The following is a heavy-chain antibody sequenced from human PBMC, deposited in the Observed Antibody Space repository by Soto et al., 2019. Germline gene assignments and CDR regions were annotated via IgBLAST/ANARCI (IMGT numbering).Heavy chain of an antibody. Sequence: GGSLRLSCAASGFTFSSYAMSWVRQAPGKGLEWVSAISGSGGSTYYADSVKGRFTISRDNSKNTLYLQMNSLRAEDTAVYYCAKDKRVLLEWLLYHPYYFDYWGQGTLVTVSS. CDR1: GFTFSSYA. CDR3: AKDKRVLLEWLLYHPYYFDY. D-gene: IGHD3-3*01. V-gene: IGHV3-23*01. CDR2: ISGSGGST. J-gene: IGHJ4*02.